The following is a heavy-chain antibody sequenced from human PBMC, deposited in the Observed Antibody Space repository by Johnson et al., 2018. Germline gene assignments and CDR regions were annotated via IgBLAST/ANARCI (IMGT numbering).Heavy chain of an antibody. D-gene: IGHD4-11*01. V-gene: IGHV3-43*01. J-gene: IGHJ6*03. Sequence: VQLVQSGGVVVQPGGSLRLSCVGSGFTFDDHTMQWVRQAPGKGLEWVSFISWDGSSTYYADAVQGRFTISRDNSKDSLYLQMNSLSAEDTALYYCAKGDYPKSDFFYNYYYMDVWGKGTSVTVSS. CDR3: AKGDYPKSDFFYNYYYMDV. CDR1: GFTFDDHT. CDR2: ISWDGSST.